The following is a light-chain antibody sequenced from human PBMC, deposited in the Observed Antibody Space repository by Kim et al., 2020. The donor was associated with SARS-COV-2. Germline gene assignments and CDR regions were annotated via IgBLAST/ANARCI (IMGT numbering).Light chain of an antibody. CDR2: AAS. CDR1: QSISSY. V-gene: IGKV1-39*01. CDR3: QQSYSTPLT. J-gene: IGKJ4*01. Sequence: ASVGDRVTITCRASQSISSYLNWYQQKPGKAPTLLIYAASSLQSGVPSRFSGSGSGTGFTLTISSLQPEDFATYYCQQSYSTPLTFGGGTKVDIK.